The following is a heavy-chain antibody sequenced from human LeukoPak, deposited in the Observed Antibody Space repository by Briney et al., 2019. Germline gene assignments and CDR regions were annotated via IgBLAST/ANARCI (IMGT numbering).Heavy chain of an antibody. CDR3: ARGPGVAYYYGMDV. V-gene: IGHV4-61*08. D-gene: IGHD3-3*01. CDR1: GGSISSGGYY. Sequence: PSQTLSLTCAVSGGSISSGGYYWSWIRQPPGKGLEWIGYTYYSGSPNYNPSLKSRVTISVDTSKNQFSLKLSSVTAADTAVYYCARGPGVAYYYGMDVWGQGTTVTVSS. J-gene: IGHJ6*02. CDR2: TYYSGSP.